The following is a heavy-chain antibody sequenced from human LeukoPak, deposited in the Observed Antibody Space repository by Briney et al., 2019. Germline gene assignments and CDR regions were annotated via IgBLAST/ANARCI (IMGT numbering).Heavy chain of an antibody. J-gene: IGHJ5*02. CDR3: AKDRPDFVVVPAAIRGGRDWFDP. Sequence: QPGGSLRLSCAASGFTFSSYAMSWVRQAPGKGLEWVSAISGSGGSTYYADSVKGRFTISRDNSKNTLYLQMNSLRAEDTAVYYCAKDRPDFVVVPAAIRGGRDWFDPWGQGTLVTVSS. CDR1: GFTFSSYA. D-gene: IGHD2-2*01. CDR2: ISGSGGST. V-gene: IGHV3-23*01.